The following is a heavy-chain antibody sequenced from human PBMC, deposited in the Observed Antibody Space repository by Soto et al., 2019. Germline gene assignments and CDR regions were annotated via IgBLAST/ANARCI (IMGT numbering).Heavy chain of an antibody. V-gene: IGHV1-46*01. CDR3: ARDRPNYYDSSVYYYGCPMGAFVI. Sequence: GASVKVSCKASGDTFTSYYMHWVRQAPGQGLEWMGIINPSGGSTSCAQKFQGRVTMTRDTSTSTVYMELSSLRSEDTAVYYCARDRPNYYDSSVYYYGCPMGAFVISGQTTIVSV. D-gene: IGHD3-22*01. CDR1: GDTFTSYY. J-gene: IGHJ3*02. CDR2: INPSGGST.